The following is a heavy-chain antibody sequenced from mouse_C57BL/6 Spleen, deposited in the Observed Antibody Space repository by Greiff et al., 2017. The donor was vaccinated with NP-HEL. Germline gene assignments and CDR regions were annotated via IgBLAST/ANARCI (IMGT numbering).Heavy chain of an antibody. CDR2: INSDGGST. V-gene: IGHV5-2*03. J-gene: IGHJ1*03. CDR3: ARRGPYYGSSYDWYFDV. CDR1: EYEFPSHD. D-gene: IGHD1-1*01. Sequence: EVMLVESGGGLVQPGESLKLSCESNEYEFPSHDMSWVRKTPEKRLELVAAINSDGGSTYYPDTMERRFIISRDNTKKTLYLQMSSLRSEDTALYYCARRGPYYGSSYDWYFDVWGTGTTVTVSS.